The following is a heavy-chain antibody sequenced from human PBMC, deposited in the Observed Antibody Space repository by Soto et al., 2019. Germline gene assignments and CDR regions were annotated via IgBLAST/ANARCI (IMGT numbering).Heavy chain of an antibody. D-gene: IGHD5-18*01. V-gene: IGHV3-11*01. CDR3: AREVDRALVGSPHYFDY. CDR2: ISSRSGTI. Sequence: PGGSLRLSCAVSGFTFGDHYMDWVRQAPGKGLEWVSYISSRSGTIFYADSVKGRFTLSRDNSKNSMYLQMNSLRAEDTAVYYCAREVDRALVGSPHYFDYWGQGTLVTVSS. J-gene: IGHJ4*01. CDR1: GFTFGDHY.